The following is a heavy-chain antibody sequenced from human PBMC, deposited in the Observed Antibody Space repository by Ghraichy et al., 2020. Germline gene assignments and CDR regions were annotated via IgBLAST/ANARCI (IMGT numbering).Heavy chain of an antibody. CDR3: ARDQDYYGSGSYYNWYFDL. CDR2: ISSNGGST. D-gene: IGHD3-10*01. Sequence: LSLTCAASGFTFSSYAMHWVRQAPGKGLEYVSAISSNGGSTYYANSVKGRFTISRDNSKNTLYLQMGSLRAEDMAVYYCARDQDYYGSGSYYNWYFDLWGRGTLVTVSS. CDR1: GFTFSSYA. J-gene: IGHJ2*01. V-gene: IGHV3-64*01.